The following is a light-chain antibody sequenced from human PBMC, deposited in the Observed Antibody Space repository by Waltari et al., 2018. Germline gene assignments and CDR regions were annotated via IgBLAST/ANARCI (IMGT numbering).Light chain of an antibody. CDR3: QQYNGWPPLT. V-gene: IGKV3-15*01. J-gene: IGKJ4*01. CDR1: PVVCPF. CDR2: GPS. Sequence: CRASPVVCPFLPWSQKIPGPTPRLLIYGPSTRSTGNPARFSGCASGTEFTLPNSSLQSENFAVYFCQQYNGWPPLTFGGGTKLKI.